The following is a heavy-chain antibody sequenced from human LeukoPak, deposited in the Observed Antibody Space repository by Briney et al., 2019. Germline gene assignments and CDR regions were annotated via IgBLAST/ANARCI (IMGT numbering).Heavy chain of an antibody. Sequence: ASVKVSCKASGYTFTGYYMHWVRQAPGQGLEWMGRINPNSGGTNYKQKFQGRVTMTRDTSISTAYMELSSLRSDDTAVYYCARVPVATSPFDYWGQGTLVTVSS. CDR1: GYTFTGYY. CDR2: INPNSGGT. J-gene: IGHJ4*02. CDR3: ARVPVATSPFDY. D-gene: IGHD5-12*01. V-gene: IGHV1-2*06.